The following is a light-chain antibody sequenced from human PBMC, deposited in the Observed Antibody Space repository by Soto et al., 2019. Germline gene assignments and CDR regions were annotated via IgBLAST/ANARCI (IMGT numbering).Light chain of an antibody. CDR3: QSHDSSLSGVL. CDR2: DNN. Sequence: QSVLTQPPSVSGAPGQRVTISCTGSNSNFGAGYAVHWYQQLPGTAPKLLSYDNNNRPSGVPDRFSGSKSGTSASLAITGLQAEDEADYYCQSHDSSLSGVLFGGGTKLTVL. V-gene: IGLV1-40*01. CDR1: NSNFGAGYA. J-gene: IGLJ2*01.